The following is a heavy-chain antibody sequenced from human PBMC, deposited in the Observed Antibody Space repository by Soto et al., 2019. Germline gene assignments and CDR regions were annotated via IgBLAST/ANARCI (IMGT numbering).Heavy chain of an antibody. J-gene: IGHJ4*02. V-gene: IGHV3-49*04. Sequence: GSLRLSCTASGFTFGDYAMSWVRQAPGKGLEWVGFIKSKNYGETREYAASVKGRFTISRDDSKSIAYLQMNSLKTEDTAVYYCTRVITFGGVIPFDYWGQGPLVTVSS. CDR3: TRVITFGGVIPFDY. CDR2: IKSKNYGETR. CDR1: GFTFGDYA. D-gene: IGHD3-16*02.